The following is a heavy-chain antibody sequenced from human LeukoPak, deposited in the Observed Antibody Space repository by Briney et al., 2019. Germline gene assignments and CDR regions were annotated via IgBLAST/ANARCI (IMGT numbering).Heavy chain of an antibody. CDR2: INPSGDST. Sequence: GASVKVSCKASGYNFSNYYMHWVRQAPGQGLEWMAIINPSGDSTTYAQKLQGRITVTRDTSTSTAYMELGSLRSEDTAVYYCARVGYSSSWYLYYYYGMDVWGQGTTVTVSS. D-gene: IGHD6-13*01. CDR3: ARVGYSSSWYLYYYYGMDV. J-gene: IGHJ6*02. V-gene: IGHV1-46*01. CDR1: GYNFSNYY.